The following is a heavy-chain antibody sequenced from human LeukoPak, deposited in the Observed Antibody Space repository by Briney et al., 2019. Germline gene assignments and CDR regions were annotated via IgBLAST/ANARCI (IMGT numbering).Heavy chain of an antibody. CDR3: ARIGALQLWSADVEYYFDY. D-gene: IGHD5-18*01. V-gene: IGHV1-69*13. CDR2: IIPIFGTA. J-gene: IGHJ4*02. Sequence: AASVKVSCKASGGTFSSYAISWVRQAPGQGLEWMGGIIPIFGTANYAQKFQGRVTITADESTSTAYMELSSLRSEDTAVYYCARIGALQLWSADVEYYFDYWGQGTLVTVSS. CDR1: GGTFSSYA.